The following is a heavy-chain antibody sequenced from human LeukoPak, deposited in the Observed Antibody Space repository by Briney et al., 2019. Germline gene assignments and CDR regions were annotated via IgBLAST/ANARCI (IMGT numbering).Heavy chain of an antibody. D-gene: IGHD2-8*01. V-gene: IGHV4-39*01. CDR2: MYHSGTT. CDR3: ARHRGRNGGYVFDY. Sequence: SETLSLTCSVSGGSITITNYYWGWVRQPPGKGLEWIGSMYHSGTTYYNPSLKTRLTISVDTSKNQFSLNLSAVTAADTALYFCARHRGRNGGYVFDYWGQGTLVTASS. CDR1: GGSITITNYY. J-gene: IGHJ4*02.